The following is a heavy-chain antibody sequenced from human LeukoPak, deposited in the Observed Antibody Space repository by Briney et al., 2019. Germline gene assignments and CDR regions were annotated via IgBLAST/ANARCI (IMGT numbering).Heavy chain of an antibody. CDR3: ARGAFDL. J-gene: IGHJ2*01. CDR1: SGSISSSNSY. Sequence: PSETLSLTCTVSSGSISSSNSYWGWIRQPPGQGLEWIGTVFYSGSPYYNPSLKSRVTISMDTSKNQFSLNLTSVTAADTAVYYCARGAFDLWGRGTLVTVSS. V-gene: IGHV4-39*07. CDR2: VFYSGSP.